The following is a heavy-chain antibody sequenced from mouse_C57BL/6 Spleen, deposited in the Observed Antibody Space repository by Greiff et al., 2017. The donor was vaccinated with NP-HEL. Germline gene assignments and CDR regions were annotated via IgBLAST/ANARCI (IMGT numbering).Heavy chain of an antibody. CDR1: GYTFTSYW. V-gene: IGHV1-64*01. D-gene: IGHD1-1*01. CDR3: ARGRDYYGTPFAY. Sequence: QVQLKQPGAELVKPGASVKLSCKASGYTFTSYWMHWVKQRPGQGLEWIGMIHPNSGSTNYNEKFKSKATLTVDKSSSTAYMQLSSLTSEDSAVYYCARGRDYYGTPFAYWGQGTLVTVSA. J-gene: IGHJ3*01. CDR2: IHPNSGST.